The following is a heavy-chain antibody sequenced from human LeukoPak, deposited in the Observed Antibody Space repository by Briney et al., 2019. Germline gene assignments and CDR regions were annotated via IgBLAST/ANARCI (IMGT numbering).Heavy chain of an antibody. CDR3: ARHGGVGPKRDYFDY. CDR2: LSTDNGDT. CDR1: GYTFTSYG. V-gene: IGHV1-18*01. D-gene: IGHD3-16*01. Sequence: ASVKVSCKTSGYTFTSYGISWVRQAPGQGLEWTGGLSTDNGDTSYAQKLQGRVTMTTDTSTTTAHMELRSLRSDDTAVYYCARHGGVGPKRDYFDYWGPGTLVTVSS. J-gene: IGHJ4*02.